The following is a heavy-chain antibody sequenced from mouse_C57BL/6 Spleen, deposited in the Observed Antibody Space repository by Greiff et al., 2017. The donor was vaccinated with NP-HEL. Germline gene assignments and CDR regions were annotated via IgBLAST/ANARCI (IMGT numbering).Heavy chain of an antibody. CDR1: GFTFSSYA. J-gene: IGHJ4*01. Sequence: DVLLVESGEGLVKPGGSLKLSCAASGFTFSSYAMSWVRQTPEQRLEWVAYISSGGDYNYYADTVKGRFTITRDNARNTQYLQMSSLKSEDTAMYYCTRDRGGNYEAMDYWGQGTSVTVSS. CDR3: TRDRGGNYEAMDY. CDR2: ISSGGDYN. D-gene: IGHD2-1*01. V-gene: IGHV5-9-1*02.